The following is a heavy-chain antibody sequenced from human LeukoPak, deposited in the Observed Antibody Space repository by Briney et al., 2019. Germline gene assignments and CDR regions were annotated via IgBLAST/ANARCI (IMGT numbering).Heavy chain of an antibody. V-gene: IGHV3-23*01. Sequence: GGSLRLSCAASGFTFSSYAMSWVRQAPGKGLEWVSAISGGGVYTYYADSVKGRFTISRDNSKNTVYLQMNSLRAEETAVYSCRKRLGEDILPWSLGAIFDYWGQGTLVTVSS. CDR2: ISGGGVYT. D-gene: IGHD3-10*01. J-gene: IGHJ4*02. CDR3: RKRLGEDILPWSLGAIFDY. CDR1: GFTFSSYA.